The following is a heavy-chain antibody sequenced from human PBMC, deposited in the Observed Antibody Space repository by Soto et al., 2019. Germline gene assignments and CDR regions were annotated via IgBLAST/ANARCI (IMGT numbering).Heavy chain of an antibody. Sequence: RSLRLSCAASGFTFSDSYMSWIRQAPGKGLEWISYITFSGNTVYYADSLKGRFTISRDNAKNSLYLQMNRLRAEDTAVYYCARVSWREKYGMDVWGQGTTVTVSS. CDR1: GFTFSDSY. CDR2: ITFSGNTV. CDR3: ARVSWREKYGMDV. V-gene: IGHV3-11*01. J-gene: IGHJ6*02.